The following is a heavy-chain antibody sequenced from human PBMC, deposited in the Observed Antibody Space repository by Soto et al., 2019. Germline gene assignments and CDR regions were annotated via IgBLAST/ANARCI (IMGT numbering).Heavy chain of an antibody. J-gene: IGHJ6*03. CDR1: GDSVSSNSAA. D-gene: IGHD1-26*01. CDR3: ARDGPPFIGSYYYMDV. Sequence: QTLSLTCAISGDSVSSNSAAWNWIRQSPSRGLEWLGRTYYRSKWYNDYAVSVKSRITINPDTSKNQFSLQLNSVTPEDTAVYYCARDGPPFIGSYYYMDVWGKGTTVTVSS. V-gene: IGHV6-1*01. CDR2: TYYRSKWYN.